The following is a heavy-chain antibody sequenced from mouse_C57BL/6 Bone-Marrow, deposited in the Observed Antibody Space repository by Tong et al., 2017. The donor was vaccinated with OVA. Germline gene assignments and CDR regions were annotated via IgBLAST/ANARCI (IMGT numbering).Heavy chain of an antibody. Sequence: EVQLQESGPELVKTGASVKISCKASGYSFTSYVMHWVKQKPGQGLEWIGDINPNNGGTIYNQKFKGKATLTVDKSSSTAFMHLNSLTSEDSAVYYCAGFAYWGQGTLVTVSA. CDR2: INPNNGGT. CDR1: GYSFTSYV. J-gene: IGHJ3*01. V-gene: IGHV1S135*01. CDR3: AGFAY.